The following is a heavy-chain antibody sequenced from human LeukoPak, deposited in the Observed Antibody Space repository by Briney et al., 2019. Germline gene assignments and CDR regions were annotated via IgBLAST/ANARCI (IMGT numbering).Heavy chain of an antibody. D-gene: IGHD3-22*01. J-gene: IGHJ4*02. CDR1: GFTFSSYS. V-gene: IGHV3-48*01. CDR3: ARDRSPYYDSSGYYLTQESDLDY. CDR2: ISSSSSTI. Sequence: GGSLRLSCAASGFTFSSYSMNWVRQAPGKGLEWVSYISSSSSTIYYADSVKGRFTISRDNAKNSLYLQMNSLRAEDTAVYYCARDRSPYYDSSGYYLTQESDLDYWGQGTLVTVSS.